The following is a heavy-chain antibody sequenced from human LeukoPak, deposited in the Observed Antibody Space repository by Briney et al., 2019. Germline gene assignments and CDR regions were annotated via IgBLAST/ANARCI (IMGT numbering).Heavy chain of an antibody. J-gene: IGHJ4*02. D-gene: IGHD2-15*01. V-gene: IGHV3-43D*03. CDR1: GFTFDDYA. Sequence: GGSLRLSCAASGFTFDDYAMSWVRQAPGKGLEWVSLISWDGGSTYYADSVKGRFTISRDNSKNSLYLQMNSLRAEDTALYYCAKDIREGEVGAADYWGQGTLVTVSS. CDR2: ISWDGGST. CDR3: AKDIREGEVGAADY.